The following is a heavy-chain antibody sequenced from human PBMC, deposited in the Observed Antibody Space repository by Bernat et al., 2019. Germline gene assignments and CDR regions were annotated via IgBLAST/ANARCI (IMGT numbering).Heavy chain of an antibody. CDR1: GFTLCSFW. CDR2: IKQDGSER. J-gene: IGHJ6*02. CDR3: ATQPAATSTDV. V-gene: IGHV3-7*03. Sequence: EVQLVESGGGLVQPGGSLRLSCAASGFTLCSFWMTWVRQAPGRGLEWVANIKQDGSERNDVDSVKGRFTISRDNAENSLYLKMNNLRAEDTAVYYCATQPAATSTDVWGRGTTVTVYS. D-gene: IGHD2-2*01.